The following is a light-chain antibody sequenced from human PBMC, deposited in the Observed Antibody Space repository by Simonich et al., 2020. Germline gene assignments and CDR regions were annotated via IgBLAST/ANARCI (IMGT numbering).Light chain of an antibody. J-gene: IGLJ3*02. Sequence: NFMLTQPHSVSESPGKTVTLSCTRSSGSIASKYVPWYPQRPGSAPTTVIYEDNQSPSGVPDRFSGSIDSSSNSASLTISGLKTEDEADYYCQSYDSSNWVFGGGTKLTVL. CDR1: SGSIASKY. CDR3: QSYDSSNWV. CDR2: EDN. V-gene: IGLV6-57*03.